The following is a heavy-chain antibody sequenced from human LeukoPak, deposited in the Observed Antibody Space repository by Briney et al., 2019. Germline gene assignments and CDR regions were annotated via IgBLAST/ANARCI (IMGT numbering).Heavy chain of an antibody. CDR3: ASFLYSSSWYYFDY. V-gene: IGHV4-59*08. Sequence: SETLSLTCTVSGGSISSSYRNWIRRPPGKGLEWIGNIYYSGCTNYNPSLKSRVTISVDTSKNQFSLKLSSVTAADTAVYYCASFLYSSSWYYFDYWGQGILVTVSS. J-gene: IGHJ4*02. CDR1: GGSISSSY. CDR2: IYYSGCT. D-gene: IGHD6-13*01.